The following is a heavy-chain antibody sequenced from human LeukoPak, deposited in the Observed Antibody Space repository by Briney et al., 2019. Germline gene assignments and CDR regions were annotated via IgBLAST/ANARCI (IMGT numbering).Heavy chain of an antibody. D-gene: IGHD3-22*01. J-gene: IGHJ4*02. V-gene: IGHV3-49*04. CDR1: GLNFRDYE. CDR2: IRSKPYGGTT. CDR3: TRVGYYDSSGSFDH. Sequence: GGSLRLSCTVSGLNFRDYEMSWVRQTPGKGLEWVGFIRSKPYGGTTEYAASVQGRFSISRDDSKGIAYLQMNSLKTEDTAVYYCTRVGYYDSSGSFDHWGQGTLVTVSS.